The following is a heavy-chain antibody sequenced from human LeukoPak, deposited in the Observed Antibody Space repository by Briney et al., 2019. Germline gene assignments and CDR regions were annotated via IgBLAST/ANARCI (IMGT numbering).Heavy chain of an antibody. D-gene: IGHD3-10*01. V-gene: IGHV3-66*04. CDR2: IYSGGGT. CDR3: ARRSGTAFDY. CDR1: GFTVSINY. J-gene: IGHJ4*02. Sequence: GGSLRLSCAASGFTVSINYMSWVRQSPGKGLEWVSVIYSGGGTYYADSVKGRFTISRDSSKNTLYLQMNSLRAGDTAVYYCARRSGTAFDYWGQGTLVTVSS.